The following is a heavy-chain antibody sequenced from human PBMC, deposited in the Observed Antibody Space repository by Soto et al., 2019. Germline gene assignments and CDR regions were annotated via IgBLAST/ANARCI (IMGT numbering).Heavy chain of an antibody. CDR3: AGWSEDLISNLEY. J-gene: IGHJ4*02. Sequence: GGSLRLSCAASAFTFTRYSMNWVRQAPGKGLEWVSSISSTTNYIYYGDSMKGRFTISRDNAKNSLYLEMNSLRAEATAVYYWAGWSEDLISNLEYLCQGTLVTVSS. CDR1: AFTFTRYS. V-gene: IGHV3-21*06. CDR2: ISSTTNYI.